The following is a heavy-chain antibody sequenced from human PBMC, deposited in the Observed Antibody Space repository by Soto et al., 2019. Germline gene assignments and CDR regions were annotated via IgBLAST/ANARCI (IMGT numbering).Heavy chain of an antibody. D-gene: IGHD6-13*01. CDR2: INAGSGNT. CDR1: GNTFTHYA. Sequence: QVQLFHLGAEVKKPGALRKGFLTATGNTFTHYAYHWGRHAPGQRLEWMGFINAGSGNTKYSQSFQGRLTFTKDTSASTAYMDLSSLRSEDTAIYYCARGLAADGAWGQGTLVTVSS. V-gene: IGHV1-3*01. CDR3: ARGLAADGA. J-gene: IGHJ5*02.